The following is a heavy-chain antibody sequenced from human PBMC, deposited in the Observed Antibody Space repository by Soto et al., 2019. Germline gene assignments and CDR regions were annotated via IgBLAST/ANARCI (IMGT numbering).Heavy chain of an antibody. J-gene: IGHJ6*02. CDR2: IYHSGST. V-gene: IGHV4-4*02. CDR1: GGSISSSNW. CDR3: ARDSSSWAGGGYYYYGMDV. Sequence: PSATLSITCAVSGGSISSSNWWSWVRQPPGKGLEWIGEIYHSGSTNYNPSLKSRVTISVDKSKNQFSLKLSSVTAADTAVYYCARDSSSWAGGGYYYYGMDVWGQGTTVTVSS. D-gene: IGHD6-13*01.